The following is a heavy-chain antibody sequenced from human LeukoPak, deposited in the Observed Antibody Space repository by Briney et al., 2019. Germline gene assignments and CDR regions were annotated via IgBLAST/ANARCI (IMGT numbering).Heavy chain of an antibody. CDR2: INGGGDST. Sequence: GGSLRLSCAASGSPFSSYAMNWVRQAPGKGLVWVSSINGGGDSTYYADSVKGRFTTSRDNAKSSLYLHMNSLRAEDTAVYYCVKEKYYFDSSGYYVKWGQGTLVTVSS. V-gene: IGHV3-23*01. CDR3: VKEKYYFDSSGYYVK. D-gene: IGHD3-22*01. CDR1: GSPFSSYA. J-gene: IGHJ4*02.